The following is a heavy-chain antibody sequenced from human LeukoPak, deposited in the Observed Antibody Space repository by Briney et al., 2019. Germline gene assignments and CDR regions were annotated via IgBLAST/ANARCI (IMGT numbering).Heavy chain of an antibody. J-gene: IGHJ3*02. Sequence: KPGGSLRLSCAASGFVFSDYYMIWIRQAPGKGLEWISYISSSGSYTRYADSVKGRFTISRDNARNPVYLQMNSLRAEDTAVYYCARAHYDGINDAFDIWGQGTMVTVSS. CDR3: ARAHYDGINDAFDI. V-gene: IGHV3-11*05. CDR2: ISSSGSYT. CDR1: GFVFSDYY. D-gene: IGHD3-22*01.